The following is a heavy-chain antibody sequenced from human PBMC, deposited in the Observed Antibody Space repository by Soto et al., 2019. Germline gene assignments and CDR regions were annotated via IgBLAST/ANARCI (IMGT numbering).Heavy chain of an antibody. J-gene: IGHJ4*02. CDR3: TLYGYSYSASFFDK. V-gene: IGHV4-38-2*01. CDR2: IYHSGST. CDR1: GHSISRGFYY. D-gene: IGHD5-12*01. Sequence: PSENLSLTSAVSGHSISRGFYYWGWIRQPPGKGLEWIGSIYHSGSTYYNPSLKSRVTMSVDTSKNQLSLKLSSVTAADTAVYYCTLYGYSYSASFFDKWGQGTRVTVSS.